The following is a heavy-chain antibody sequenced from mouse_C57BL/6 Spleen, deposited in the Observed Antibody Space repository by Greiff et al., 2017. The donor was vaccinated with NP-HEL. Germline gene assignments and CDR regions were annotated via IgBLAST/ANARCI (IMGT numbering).Heavy chain of an antibody. D-gene: IGHD1-1*01. J-gene: IGHJ3*01. Sequence: VQLKESGGGLVKPGGSLKLSCAASGFTFSSYAMSWVRQTPEKRLEWVATISDGGSYTYYPDNVKGRCTISRDNAKNNRYLKVSHLKSEDTAMYNCARDVGTTTVVPPFAYWGQGTLVTVSA. V-gene: IGHV5-4*01. CDR1: GFTFSSYA. CDR2: ISDGGSYT. CDR3: ARDVGTTTVVPPFAY.